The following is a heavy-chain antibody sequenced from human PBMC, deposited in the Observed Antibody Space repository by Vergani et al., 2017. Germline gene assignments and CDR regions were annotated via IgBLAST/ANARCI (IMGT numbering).Heavy chain of an antibody. CDR2: IYHSGST. CDR1: GYSISSGYY. Sequence: QVQLQESGPGLVKPSETLSLTCAVSGYSISSGYYWGWIRQPPGKGLVWIGSIYHSGSTYYNPSLKSRVTISVDTSKNQFSLELSSVTAADTALYYCARRNSVVFPFACSDPETLVTVS. V-gene: IGHV4-38-2*01. J-gene: IGHJ4*02. CDR3: ARRNSVVFPFAC. D-gene: IGHD4-23*01.